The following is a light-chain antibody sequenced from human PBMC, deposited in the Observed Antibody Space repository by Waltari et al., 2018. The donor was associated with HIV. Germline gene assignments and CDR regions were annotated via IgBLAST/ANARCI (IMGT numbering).Light chain of an antibody. CDR3: QHSYSTPRT. J-gene: IGKJ2*01. CDR2: AAS. CDR1: QSISSY. V-gene: IGKV1-39*01. Sequence: DIQMTQSPSSLSASVGDRVTITCRASQSISSYLNWYQQKPGKAPKLLIYAASSLQSGVPSRFSGSGSGTDFPLTISSLQPEDFATYYCQHSYSTPRTFGQGTKLEIK.